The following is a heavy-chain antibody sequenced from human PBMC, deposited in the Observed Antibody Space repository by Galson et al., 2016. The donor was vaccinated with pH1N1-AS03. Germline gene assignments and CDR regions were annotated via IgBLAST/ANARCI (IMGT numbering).Heavy chain of an antibody. V-gene: IGHV3-7*03. Sequence: SLRLSCAASGFSIRDHWMGWFRQAPSKGLEWETEIKEDGSEKHDVDSVKGRFIISRDNAKDSLYLQMNSLRADDTAVYYCGRVGRGGSPVDYWGQGTLVTVSS. J-gene: IGHJ4*02. CDR3: GRVGRGGSPVDY. CDR2: IKEDGSEK. CDR1: GFSIRDHW. D-gene: IGHD2-15*01.